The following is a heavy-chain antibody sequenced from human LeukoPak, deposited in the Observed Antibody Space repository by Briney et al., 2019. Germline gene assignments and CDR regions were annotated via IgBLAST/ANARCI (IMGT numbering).Heavy chain of an antibody. CDR2: INPSDDST. D-gene: IGHD3-22*01. CDR3: ARAYYDDSGYYHAVYFDY. J-gene: IGHJ4*02. V-gene: IGHV1-46*01. CDR1: GYTFTSYY. Sequence: GASATVSCTASGYTFTSYYMHWVRQAPGQGLEWMGIINPSDDSTSYAQKFQGRVTMTWDTSTSTVYIELTSLRSEDTAVYYCARAYYDDSGYYHAVYFDYWGQGTLVTVSS.